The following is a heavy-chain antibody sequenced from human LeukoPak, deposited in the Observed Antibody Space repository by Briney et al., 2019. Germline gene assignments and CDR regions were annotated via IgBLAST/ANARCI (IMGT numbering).Heavy chain of an antibody. J-gene: IGHJ4*02. CDR2: IYYSGSA. CDR1: GGSISGYY. Sequence: SETLSLTCTVPGGSISGYYWSWLRQPPGEGLDWIAYIYYSGSANWNPSLKSRVTISLDTSKNQFSLKLSSVTAADTAVYYCAKGYCSSGSCYTPDYWGQGALVTVSS. D-gene: IGHD2-15*01. V-gene: IGHV4-59*01. CDR3: AKGYCSSGSCYTPDY.